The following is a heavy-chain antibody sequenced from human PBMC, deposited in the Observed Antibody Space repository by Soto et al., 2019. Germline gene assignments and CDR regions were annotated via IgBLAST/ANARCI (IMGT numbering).Heavy chain of an antibody. CDR1: EFTFNNYA. CDR2: ISESGGST. V-gene: IGHV3-23*01. J-gene: IGHJ2*01. CDR3: PNPRGPYCYSDL. D-gene: IGHD2-15*01. Sequence: EVHLLESGGGLVQPGGSLRLSCAASEFTFNNYAMGWVRQAPGKGLEWVSAISESGGSTYYADSVKGRFTISRDNSKNTRFQQINTLGANDPPIYPCPNPRGPYCYSDLGGRGTL.